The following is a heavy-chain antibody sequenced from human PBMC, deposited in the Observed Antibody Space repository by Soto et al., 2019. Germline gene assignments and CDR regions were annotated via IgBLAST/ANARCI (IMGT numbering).Heavy chain of an antibody. J-gene: IGHJ4*02. V-gene: IGHV3-64*02. D-gene: IGHD1-26*01. CDR3: ARVGVEGHFDY. Sequence: PGGSLRLSCAASGFSFSGYAMHWARQAPGKRLEYVSAISNDGGTTYYADSVKGRFTISRDNIKNTLYLQMGSLRADDMAVYYCARVGVEGHFDYWGKGTLVTVSS. CDR1: GFSFSGYA. CDR2: ISNDGGTT.